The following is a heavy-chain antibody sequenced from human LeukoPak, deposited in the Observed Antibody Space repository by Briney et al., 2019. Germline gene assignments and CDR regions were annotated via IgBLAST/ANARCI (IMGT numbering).Heavy chain of an antibody. V-gene: IGHV4-4*07. CDR3: ARDFVVVPAAYYFDY. Sequence: SETLSLTCTVSGGSISSYFWSWIRQPAGKGLEWIGHISTSGSTNYNPSLKSRVTVSVDTSKNQFSVKLNSVTAADTAVYFCARDFVVVPAAYYFDYWGQGTLVTVSS. D-gene: IGHD2-2*01. CDR2: ISTSGST. CDR1: GGSISSYF. J-gene: IGHJ4*02.